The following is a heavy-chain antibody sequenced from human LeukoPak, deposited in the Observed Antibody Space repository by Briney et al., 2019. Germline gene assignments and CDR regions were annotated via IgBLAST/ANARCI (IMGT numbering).Heavy chain of an antibody. D-gene: IGHD2-15*01. V-gene: IGHV1-2*02. CDR1: GYTFTGYY. Sequence: GASVKVSCKASGYTFTGYYMQWVRQAPGQGLEWMGWINPNSGGTNYAQKFQGRVTMTRDTSITTAYVELSSLRSDDTAVYYCARAGVVVVAATALFDYWGQGTLVTVSS. J-gene: IGHJ4*02. CDR3: ARAGVVVVAATALFDY. CDR2: INPNSGGT.